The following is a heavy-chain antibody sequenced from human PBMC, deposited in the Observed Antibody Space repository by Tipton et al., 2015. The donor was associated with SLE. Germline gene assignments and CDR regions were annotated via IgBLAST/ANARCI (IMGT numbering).Heavy chain of an antibody. CDR1: GSSVSSGGYY. D-gene: IGHD4-23*01. CDR3: AKAGGNSMAFDI. CDR2: IYFSGSA. Sequence: TLSLTCTVSGSSVSSGGYYWSWIRQRPGMGLEWIGFIYFSGSAFYNPSLKSRVTISVDTSRDQFSLNVNSVTAADTAVYYCAKAGGNSMAFDIWGPGTMVSVSS. J-gene: IGHJ3*02. V-gene: IGHV4-31*03.